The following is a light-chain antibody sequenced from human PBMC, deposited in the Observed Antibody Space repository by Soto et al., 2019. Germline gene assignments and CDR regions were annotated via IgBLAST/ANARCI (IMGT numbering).Light chain of an antibody. J-gene: IGKJ1*01. Sequence: EVVMTQSPANLSVSPGERATLSCRASQSISTNLAWYQQKPGQAPRLLIYGASTRATGIPARFSGSGSGTEFTLTISSLQTEDFAIYYCQHYISYPWTFGQGTRVEIK. CDR1: QSISTN. CDR3: QHYISYPWT. V-gene: IGKV3-15*01. CDR2: GAS.